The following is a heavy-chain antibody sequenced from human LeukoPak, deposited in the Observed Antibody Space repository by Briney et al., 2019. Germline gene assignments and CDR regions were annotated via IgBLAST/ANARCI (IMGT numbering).Heavy chain of an antibody. Sequence: GGPLRLSCAASGFTFSSYWMHWVRQAPGKGLVWVSRINSDGSTTTYADSVEGRFTISRDNANNTLYLQMNSLSAEDTAVYYCARPSYPHWYFDLWGRGTLVTVSS. V-gene: IGHV3-74*01. CDR1: GFTFSSYW. CDR3: ARPSYPHWYFDL. CDR2: INSDGSTT. J-gene: IGHJ2*01.